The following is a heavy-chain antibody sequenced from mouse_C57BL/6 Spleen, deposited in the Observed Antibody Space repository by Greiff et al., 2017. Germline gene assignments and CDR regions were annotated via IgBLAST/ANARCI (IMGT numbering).Heavy chain of an antibody. V-gene: IGHV1-80*01. Sequence: LVESGAELVKPGASVKISCKASGYAFSSYWMNWVEQRPGKGLEWIGQIYPGDGDTNYNGKFKGKATLTADKSSSTAYMQLSSLTSEDSAVYFCARSNGAMDYWGQGTSVTVSS. CDR2: IYPGDGDT. D-gene: IGHD2-5*01. J-gene: IGHJ4*01. CDR3: ARSNGAMDY. CDR1: GYAFSSYW.